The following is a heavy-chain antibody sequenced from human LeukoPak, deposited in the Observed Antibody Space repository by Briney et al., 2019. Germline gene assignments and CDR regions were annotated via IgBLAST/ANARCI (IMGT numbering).Heavy chain of an antibody. Sequence: ASVKVSCKASGYTFTGYYMHWVRQAPGQGLEWMGRINPNRGGTNYTQKFQGRVTMTRDTSISTAYMELSRLRSDDTAVYYCARVFKGSGWYGEIDYWGQGTLVTVSS. CDR3: ARVFKGSGWYGEIDY. D-gene: IGHD6-19*01. CDR1: GYTFTGYY. V-gene: IGHV1-2*06. CDR2: INPNRGGT. J-gene: IGHJ4*02.